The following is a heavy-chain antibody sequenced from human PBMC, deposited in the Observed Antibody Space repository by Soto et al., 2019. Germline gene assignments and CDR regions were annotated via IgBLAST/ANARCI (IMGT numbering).Heavy chain of an antibody. Sequence: QVQLVQSGAELKKPGASVNISCQASGFTFSDTLINWVRQGPGQRLEWMGWITPANGNTRYSESFQGRVTISSLSSASTAYVPLRDLTSEATAVYYCARDIVSFGPRAYDAFDVWCQGIMITVSS. CDR3: ARDIVSFGPRAYDAFDV. CDR1: GFTFSDTL. D-gene: IGHD1-26*01. CDR2: ITPANGNT. V-gene: IGHV1-3*01. J-gene: IGHJ3*01.